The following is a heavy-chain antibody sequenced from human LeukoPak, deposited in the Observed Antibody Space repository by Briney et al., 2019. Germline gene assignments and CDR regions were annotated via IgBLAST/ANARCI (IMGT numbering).Heavy chain of an antibody. CDR2: TSSSDDGT. CDR3: ARAPVTSCRGAFCYPFDL. Sequence: GGSLRLSCAASGFPLSSYAMSWVRQVPGKGLEWVSATSSSDDGTYHADSVRGRFTIYRDNFRNTLYLQMNRLRVEDAALYYCARAPVTSCRGAFCYPFDLWGQGVPVTVSS. D-gene: IGHD2-21*01. V-gene: IGHV3-23*01. CDR1: GFPLSSYA. J-gene: IGHJ4*02.